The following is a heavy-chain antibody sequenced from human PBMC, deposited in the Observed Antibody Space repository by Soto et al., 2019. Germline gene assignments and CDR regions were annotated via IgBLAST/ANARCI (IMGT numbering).Heavy chain of an antibody. CDR2: INDRGDYT. J-gene: IGHJ4*02. CDR1: VFTFSNFV. V-gene: IGHV3-23*01. CDR3: AGTMAAGY. Sequence: PGGSLRLSCASSVFTFSNFVMSWVRQAPGKGLEWVSSINDRGDYTYYADSVKGQFTISRDNSKNTLYLRMNSLRTEDTAIYYCAGTMAAGYWGEGTLVTVSS. D-gene: IGHD6-19*01.